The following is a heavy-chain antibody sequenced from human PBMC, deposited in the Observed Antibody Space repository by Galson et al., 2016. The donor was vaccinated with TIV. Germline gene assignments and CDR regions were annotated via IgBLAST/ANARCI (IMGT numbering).Heavy chain of an antibody. J-gene: IGHJ4*02. CDR1: GYIFTDYY. CDR3: ARDDGSTSGSDY. CDR2: INPKSGGA. Sequence: SVKVSCKASGYIFTDYYIHWVRQAPGQGLEWLGWINPKSGGAIFAQKFQGRVTLTSDPSISTAYMDLSWLTFDYTAVYYCARDDGSTSGSDYWGQGTLVTVSS. D-gene: IGHD3-22*01. V-gene: IGHV1-2*02.